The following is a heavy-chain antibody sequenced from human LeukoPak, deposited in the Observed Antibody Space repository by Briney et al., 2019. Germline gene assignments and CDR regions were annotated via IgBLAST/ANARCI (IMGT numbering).Heavy chain of an antibody. J-gene: IGHJ4*02. D-gene: IGHD6-13*01. V-gene: IGHV1-24*01. CDR3: ETSLPGYSSSWSIDY. CDR2: FDPEDGET. CDR1: GYTLTELS. Sequence: ASVKVSCKVSGYTLTELSMHWVRQPPGKGLEWMGGFDPEDGETIYAQNFRGRVTMPEDTSTDTVYMELSSVRSEDAAVYYCETSLPGYSSSWSIDYWGQGTLVTVSS.